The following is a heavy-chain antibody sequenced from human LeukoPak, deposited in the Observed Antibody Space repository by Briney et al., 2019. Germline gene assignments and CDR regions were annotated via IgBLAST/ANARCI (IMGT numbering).Heavy chain of an antibody. J-gene: IGHJ4*02. D-gene: IGHD3-10*01. V-gene: IGHV1-46*01. CDR1: GYTFTSYY. Sequence: ASVKVSCKASGYTFTSYYMHWVRQAPGQGLEWMGIINPSGGSTSYAQKFQGRVTMTRDTSTSTVYMELSSLRSEDTAVYYCASTGAAGFQHTSMRGFDYWGQGTLVTVSS. CDR3: ASTGAAGFQHTSMRGFDY. CDR2: INPSGGST.